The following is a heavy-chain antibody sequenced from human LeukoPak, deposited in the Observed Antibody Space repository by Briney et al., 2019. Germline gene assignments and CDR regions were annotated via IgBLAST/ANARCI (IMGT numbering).Heavy chain of an antibody. CDR1: GYTFTSYG. V-gene: IGHV1-18*01. CDR3: AREPDYAGIDY. CDR2: IGAYNGNT. D-gene: IGHD4-23*01. Sequence: GASVKVSCKASGYTFTSYGISWVRQAPGQGLEWMGWIGAYNGNTNYAQKLQGRVTMTTDTSTSTAYMELRSLRSDDTAVYYCAREPDYAGIDYWGQVTLVTVSS. J-gene: IGHJ4*02.